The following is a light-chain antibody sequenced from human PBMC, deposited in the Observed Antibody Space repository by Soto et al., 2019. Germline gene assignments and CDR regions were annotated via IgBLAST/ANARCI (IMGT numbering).Light chain of an antibody. CDR2: KAS. Sequence: DIQMTQSPSTLSASVGDRVTITCRASQSIGTWLAWFQQKPGKAPKVLIYKASSLQTGIPERFSGGGSGTEFTLTISSLQPDDFATYYCQQYNSYSSFGQGTKVEIK. J-gene: IGKJ1*01. CDR1: QSIGTW. CDR3: QQYNSYSS. V-gene: IGKV1-5*03.